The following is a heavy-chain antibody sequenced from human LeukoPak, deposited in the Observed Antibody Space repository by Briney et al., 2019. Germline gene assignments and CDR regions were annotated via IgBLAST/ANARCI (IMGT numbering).Heavy chain of an antibody. V-gene: IGHV4-59*01. Sequence: SETLSLTCTVSGGSISSYYWSWIRQPPGKGLEWIGYIYYSGSTNYNPSLKSRVTISVDTSKNQFSLKLSSVTAADTAVYYCARGGYDYVWGNYFRGYFDYWGQGTLVTVSS. CDR2: IYYSGST. CDR3: ARGGYDYVWGNYFRGYFDY. J-gene: IGHJ4*02. CDR1: GGSISSYY. D-gene: IGHD3-16*01.